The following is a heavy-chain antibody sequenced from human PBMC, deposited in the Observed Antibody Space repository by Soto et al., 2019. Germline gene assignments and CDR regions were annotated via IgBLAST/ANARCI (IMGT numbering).Heavy chain of an antibody. J-gene: IGHJ6*02. Sequence: QVQLVQSGAEVKKPGSSVKVSCKASGGTFSSYAISWVRQAPGQGLEWMGGIIPIFGTANYAQKFQGRVTITADEYTSTAYLELSSLTSGDTAVYYCAGPGDCYNNNGMDVWGQGTTVTVS. V-gene: IGHV1-69*12. CDR3: AGPGDCYNNNGMDV. CDR1: GGTFSSYA. CDR2: IIPIFGTA.